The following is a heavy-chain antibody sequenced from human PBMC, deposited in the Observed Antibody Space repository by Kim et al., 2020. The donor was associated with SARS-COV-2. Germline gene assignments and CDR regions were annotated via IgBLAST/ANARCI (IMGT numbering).Heavy chain of an antibody. CDR3: AKKATNSDAFDI. CDR1: GFTFSSYA. CDR2: IYRGGRST. J-gene: IGHJ3*02. V-gene: IGHV3-23*03. Sequence: GGSLRHSCAASGFTFSSYAMSWVRQAPGKGLEWVSVIYRGGRSTYYADSVKGRFTISRDDSQNTLYLQMNSLRAEDTAIYYCAKKATNSDAFDIWGQGTMVTVSS. D-gene: IGHD5-12*01.